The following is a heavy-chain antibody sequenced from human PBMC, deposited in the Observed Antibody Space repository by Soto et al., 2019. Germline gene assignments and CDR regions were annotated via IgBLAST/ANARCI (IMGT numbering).Heavy chain of an antibody. D-gene: IGHD5-18*01. CDR3: ATGGYSYGWGY. CDR1: GFTFSSYW. V-gene: IGHV3-74*01. J-gene: IGHJ4*02. Sequence: EVQLVESGGGLVQPGGSLRLSCVGSGFTFSSYWMHWVRKVPGKGPVWVSRVNPPGSASSYADFVKGRFTVSRDNAKNTLYLEMNSLSAEDTAVYYCATGGYSYGWGYWGQGTLVTISS. CDR2: VNPPGSAS.